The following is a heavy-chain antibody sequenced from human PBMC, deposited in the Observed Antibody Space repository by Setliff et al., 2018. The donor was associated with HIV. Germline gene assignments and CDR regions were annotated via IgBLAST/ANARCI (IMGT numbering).Heavy chain of an antibody. D-gene: IGHD3-10*01. CDR2: INHSGTT. CDR3: ARGRILYGNDY. Sequence: ETLSLTCAVYSVSFSGHYWSWIRQSPGRGLEWIGEINHSGTTNYNPSLKNRVSLSVDTSKNQFSLKLSSVTAADTAVYYCARGRILYGNDYWGQGTLVTVSS. V-gene: IGHV4-34*01. CDR1: SVSFSGHY. J-gene: IGHJ4*02.